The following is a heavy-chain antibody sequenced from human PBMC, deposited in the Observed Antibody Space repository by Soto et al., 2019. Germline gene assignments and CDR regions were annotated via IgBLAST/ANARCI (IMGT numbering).Heavy chain of an antibody. Sequence: ASVKVSCKAPGYTFTGYYMHWVRQAPGQGLEWMGWINPNSGGTNYAQKFQGWVTMTRDTSISTAYMELSRLRSDDTAVYYCARAWGAYCSSTSCYLDYYYGMDVWGQGPTVTVSS. CDR2: INPNSGGT. CDR1: GYTFTGYY. D-gene: IGHD2-2*01. CDR3: ARAWGAYCSSTSCYLDYYYGMDV. J-gene: IGHJ6*02. V-gene: IGHV1-2*04.